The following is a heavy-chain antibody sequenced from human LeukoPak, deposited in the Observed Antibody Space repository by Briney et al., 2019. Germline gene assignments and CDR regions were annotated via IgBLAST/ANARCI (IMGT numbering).Heavy chain of an antibody. CDR2: ISAYNGNT. CDR1: GYTFTSYG. V-gene: IGHV1-18*01. CDR3: ARYYYGSGREVYYYYGMDV. Sequence: GASVEVSCKASGYTFTSYGISWVRQAPGQGLEWMGWISAYNGNTNYAQKLQGRVTMTTDTSTSTAYMELRSLRSDDTAVYYCARYYYGSGREVYYYYGMDVWGQGTTVTVSS. D-gene: IGHD3-10*01. J-gene: IGHJ6*02.